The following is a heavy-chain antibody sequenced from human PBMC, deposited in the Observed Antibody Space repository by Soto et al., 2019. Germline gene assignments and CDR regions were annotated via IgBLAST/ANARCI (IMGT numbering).Heavy chain of an antibody. CDR3: ARENWVPDY. D-gene: IGHD7-27*01. Sequence: EVQLVESGGGLVQPGGSLRLSCAASGFTFSSFTMNWVRQGPGRGLEWVSSISRSGTIFYADSVKGRFTVSRDNAENSLHLQMNSLRDDDTAVYYCARENWVPDYWGQGTLFTVSS. J-gene: IGHJ4*02. V-gene: IGHV3-48*02. CDR2: ISRSGTI. CDR1: GFTFSSFT.